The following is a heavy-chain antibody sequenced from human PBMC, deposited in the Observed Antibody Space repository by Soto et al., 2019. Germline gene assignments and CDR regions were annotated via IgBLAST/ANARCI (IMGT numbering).Heavy chain of an antibody. CDR1: GGPFSGYY. Sequence: SETLSLTCAVYGGPFSGYYWSWIRQPPGKGLEWIGEINHSGSTNYNPSLESRVTISVDTSKNQFSLKLSSVTAADTAVYYCARCDPGSGWYHYYYGMDVCGQGTTVTVSS. J-gene: IGHJ6*02. CDR2: INHSGST. D-gene: IGHD6-19*01. CDR3: ARCDPGSGWYHYYYGMDV. V-gene: IGHV4-34*01.